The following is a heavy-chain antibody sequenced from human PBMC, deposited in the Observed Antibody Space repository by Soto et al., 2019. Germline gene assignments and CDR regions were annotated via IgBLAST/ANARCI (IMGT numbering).Heavy chain of an antibody. Sequence: GASVKVSCKASGGTFSTYAISWVRQAPGQGLEWMGGIIPTSGTANYAQKFQGRVTITADKSTSTAYMELSSLRSEDTAIYYCARDRYYDRSGYYYESEYWGQGTLVTVSS. D-gene: IGHD3-22*01. CDR1: GGTFSTYA. V-gene: IGHV1-69*06. J-gene: IGHJ4*02. CDR3: ARDRYYDRSGYYYESEY. CDR2: IIPTSGTA.